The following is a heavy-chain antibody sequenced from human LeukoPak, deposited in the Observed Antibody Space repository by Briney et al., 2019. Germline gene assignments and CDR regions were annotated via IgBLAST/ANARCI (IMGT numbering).Heavy chain of an antibody. Sequence: PAETLSLTCTVSGGSISSSSYYWGWIRQPPGKGLEWIGSIYYSGSTYYNPSLKSRVTISVDTSKNQFSLKLSSATAADTAVYYCARGGEAAADYWGQGTLVTVSS. CDR1: GGSISSSSYY. J-gene: IGHJ4*02. V-gene: IGHV4-39*07. CDR3: ARGGEAAADY. D-gene: IGHD6-13*01. CDR2: IYYSGST.